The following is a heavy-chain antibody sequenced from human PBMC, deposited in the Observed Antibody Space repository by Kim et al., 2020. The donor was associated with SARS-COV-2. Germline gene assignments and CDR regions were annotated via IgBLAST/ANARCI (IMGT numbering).Heavy chain of an antibody. CDR1: GRSFSGHY. CDR2: INLRRST. J-gene: IGHJ2*01. Sequence: SETLSLTCAVHGRSFSGHYWIWIRQPLGNEMHWIGEINLRRSTKYNSFLKSRVTISVDTSKNQLSLNLSSATAADTAVYYCARGLTHGSGSSRYFDRWG. CDR3: ARGLTHGSGSSRYFDR. V-gene: IGHV4-34*01. D-gene: IGHD3-10*01.